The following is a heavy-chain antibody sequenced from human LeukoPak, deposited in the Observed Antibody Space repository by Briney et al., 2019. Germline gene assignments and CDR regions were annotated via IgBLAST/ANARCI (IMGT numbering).Heavy chain of an antibody. CDR3: ARASRGVVVVVAATVIWFDP. CDR1: GGSVSSGSYY. Sequence: SETLSLTCTVSGGSVSSGSYYWSWIRQPPGKGLEWIGYIYYSGSTYYNPSLKSRVTISVDTSKNQFSLKLSSVTAADTAVYYCARASRGVVVVVAATVIWFDPWGQGTLVTVSS. V-gene: IGHV4-30-4*01. CDR2: IYYSGST. D-gene: IGHD2-15*01. J-gene: IGHJ5*02.